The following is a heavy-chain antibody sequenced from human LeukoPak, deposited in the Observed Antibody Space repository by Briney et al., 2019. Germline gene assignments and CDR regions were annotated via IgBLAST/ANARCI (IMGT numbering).Heavy chain of an antibody. CDR3: AATYSGNWEFDY. D-gene: IGHD1-26*01. V-gene: IGHV3-20*04. Sequence: GTGGSLRLSRAASGFTFDDYAMSWVRQAPGKGLEWVSGINWNGDNTGSADSVKGRFTISRDNAKNSLYLEMNSLRAEDTALYYCAATYSGNWEFDYWGQGTLVTVSS. CDR2: INWNGDNT. CDR1: GFTFDDYA. J-gene: IGHJ4*02.